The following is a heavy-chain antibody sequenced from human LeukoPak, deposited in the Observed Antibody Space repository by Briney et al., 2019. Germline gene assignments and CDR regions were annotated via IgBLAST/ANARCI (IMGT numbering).Heavy chain of an antibody. CDR2: IIPIFGTA. D-gene: IGHD4-11*01. Sequence: GSSVKVSCKASGVTFSSYAISCVRQAPGQGLEWMGGIIPIFGTANYAQKFQGRVTITTDESTSTAYMELSSLRSEDTAVYYYARDTWGVGLHEMVAFDIWGQGTMVTVSS. CDR1: GVTFSSYA. CDR3: ARDTWGVGLHEMVAFDI. V-gene: IGHV1-69*05. J-gene: IGHJ3*02.